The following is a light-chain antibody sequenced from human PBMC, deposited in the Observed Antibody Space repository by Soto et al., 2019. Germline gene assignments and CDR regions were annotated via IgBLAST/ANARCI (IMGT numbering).Light chain of an antibody. V-gene: IGLV2-14*01. CDR3: TSYTSNTTLV. Sequence: QSVLTQPASVSGSPGQSITISCTGTSSDVGGYNYVSWYQQYPGKAPKLMIYEVSNRPSGVSNRFSGSQSSNTASLTISGLQAEDEADYYCTSYTSNTTLVFGTGTKVTVL. J-gene: IGLJ1*01. CDR2: EVS. CDR1: SSDVGGYNY.